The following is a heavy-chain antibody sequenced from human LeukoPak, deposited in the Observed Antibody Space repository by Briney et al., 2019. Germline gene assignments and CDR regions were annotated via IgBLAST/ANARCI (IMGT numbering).Heavy chain of an antibody. Sequence: GGSLRLSCAASGVTFDDYAMHWVRQAPGKGLEWVSLISGDGGRTYYADSVKGRFTISRDNSKNSLYLQMNSLRTEDTALYYCAKDSPLGTGWFDPWGQGTLVTVSS. D-gene: IGHD1-14*01. CDR2: ISGDGGRT. CDR1: GVTFDDYA. J-gene: IGHJ5*02. V-gene: IGHV3-43*02. CDR3: AKDSPLGTGWFDP.